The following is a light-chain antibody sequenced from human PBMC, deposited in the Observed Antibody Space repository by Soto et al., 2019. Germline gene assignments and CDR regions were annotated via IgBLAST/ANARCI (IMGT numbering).Light chain of an antibody. J-gene: IGKJ5*01. CDR1: QDISSY. Sequence: DIQMTQPASSLSESVGDRVTITCQASQDISSYFNRYKPNPGKAPKLLIYAESSLQSGVPSRFSGIRSGTDATLTIRSLQPEEGAMYFCQQANSFPINVGQGTRLEIK. V-gene: IGKV1-12*01. CDR2: AES. CDR3: QQANSFPIN.